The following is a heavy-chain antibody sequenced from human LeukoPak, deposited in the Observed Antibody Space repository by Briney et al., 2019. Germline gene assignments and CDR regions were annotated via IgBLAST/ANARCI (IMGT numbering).Heavy chain of an antibody. D-gene: IGHD4-23*01. V-gene: IGHV4-59*01. CDR3: VRGRDGGNYTPLDL. J-gene: IGHJ5*02. CDR2: VSYSGNT. CDR1: GGSISSYY. Sequence: SETLSLTCTVSGGSISSYYWSWIRQLPGKGLEWIGCVSYSGNTNYNPSLKSRVTISVDTSKNQFSLKLTSVTAADTAVYYCVRGRDGGNYTPLDLWGQGTLVTVSS.